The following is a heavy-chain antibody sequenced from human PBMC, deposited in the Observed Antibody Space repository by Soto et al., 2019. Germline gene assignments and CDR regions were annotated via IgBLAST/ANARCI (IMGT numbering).Heavy chain of an antibody. CDR1: GGTFSSYA. CDR2: IIPMFPTT. J-gene: IGHJ6*02. CDR3: GRPSDAGCRGGSWYVAYGMDV. D-gene: IGHD2-15*01. Sequence: QVLLVQSGAEVKKPGSSVEVSCKASGGTFSSYAISWVRQAPGQGLEWMGGIIPMFPTTNYAQKFLGRVTITSDESTSTAYLGLTRRTSEDSAVYYCGRPSDAGCRGGSWYVAYGMDVGGQGTTVTVSS. V-gene: IGHV1-69*01.